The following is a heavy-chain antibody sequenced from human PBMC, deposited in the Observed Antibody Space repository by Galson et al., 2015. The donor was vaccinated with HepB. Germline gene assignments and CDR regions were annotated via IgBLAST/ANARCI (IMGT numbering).Heavy chain of an antibody. CDR1: GFTFSSYS. CDR2: ISSSSSYI. CDR3: ARDSLWFGELPPKVDY. D-gene: IGHD3-10*01. J-gene: IGHJ4*02. V-gene: IGHV3-21*01. Sequence: SLRLSCAASGFTFSSYSMNWVRQAPGKGLEWVSSISSSSSYIYYADSVKGRFTISRDNAKNSLYLQMNSLRAEDTAVYYCARDSLWFGELPPKVDYWGQGTLVTVSS.